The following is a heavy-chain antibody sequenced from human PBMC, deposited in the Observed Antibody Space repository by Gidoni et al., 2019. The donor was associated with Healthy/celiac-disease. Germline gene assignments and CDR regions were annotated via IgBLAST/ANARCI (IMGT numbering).Heavy chain of an antibody. J-gene: IGHJ6*02. D-gene: IGHD6-19*01. V-gene: IGHV3-7*03. CDR3: ARVAVAADYYYCYGMDV. Sequence: EVQLVESGGGLVQPGGSLRLSCAASGFTFSSYWMSWVRQAPGKGLEWVANIKQDGSEKYYVDSVKGRFTISRDNAKNSLYLQMNSLRAEDTAVYYCARVAVAADYYYCYGMDVWGQGTTVTVSS. CDR1: GFTFSSYW. CDR2: IKQDGSEK.